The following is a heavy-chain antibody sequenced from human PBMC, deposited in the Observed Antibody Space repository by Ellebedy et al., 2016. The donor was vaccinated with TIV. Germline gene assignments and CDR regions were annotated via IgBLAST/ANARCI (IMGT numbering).Heavy chain of an antibody. CDR3: AKLPTVSPGRDWFDP. J-gene: IGHJ5*02. Sequence: GESLKISCAASGFTFNSYAMSWVRQAPGKGLEWVSTISHTGSRTYYANSVEGRFIISRDNSKRTLYLQMNSLRAEDTAVYYCAKLPTVSPGRDWFDPWGQGTLVTVSS. CDR2: ISHTGSRT. D-gene: IGHD4-17*01. CDR1: GFTFNSYA. V-gene: IGHV3-23*01.